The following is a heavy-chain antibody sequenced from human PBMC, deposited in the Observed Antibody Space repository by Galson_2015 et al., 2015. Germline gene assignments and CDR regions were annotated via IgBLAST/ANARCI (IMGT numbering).Heavy chain of an antibody. CDR3: ASGPDGANWFDP. CDR1: GGSFSGYY. V-gene: IGHV4-34*01. J-gene: IGHJ5*02. D-gene: IGHD3-10*01. CDR2: TNHSGST. Sequence: LSLTCAVYGGSFSGYYWSWIRQPPGKGLEWIGETNHSGSTNYNPSLKSRVTISVDTSKNQFSLKLSSVTAADTAVYYCASGPDGANWFDPWGQGTLVTVSS.